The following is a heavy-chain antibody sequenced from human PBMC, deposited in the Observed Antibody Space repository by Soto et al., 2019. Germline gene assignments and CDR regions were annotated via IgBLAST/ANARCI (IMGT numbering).Heavy chain of an antibody. Sequence: ASVKVSCKASGYTFTGYYMHWVRQAPGQGLEWMGWINPNSGGTNYAQRFQGWVTMTRDTSISTAYMELSRLRSDDTAVYYCARGSLTYCSSTSCYLRPPGYGMDVWGQGTTVTVSS. CDR1: GYTFTGYY. CDR2: INPNSGGT. D-gene: IGHD2-2*01. CDR3: ARGSLTYCSSTSCYLRPPGYGMDV. V-gene: IGHV1-2*04. J-gene: IGHJ6*02.